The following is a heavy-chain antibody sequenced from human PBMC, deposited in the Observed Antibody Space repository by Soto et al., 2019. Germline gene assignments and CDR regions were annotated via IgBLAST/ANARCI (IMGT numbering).Heavy chain of an antibody. CDR3: TRDDVDFHRDSYYGVPMNV. CDR2: IPSGGTT. Sequence: EVQLVESGGDLVQPGGSLRLSCAASAFSVSSKYLSWVRQAPGKGLAWVALIPSGGTTYYAGSVKGRSTISTDYSETMLFLQVNRVRDENKAVYYCTRDDVDFHRDSYYGVPMNVWGKGTTVTGS. J-gene: IGHJ6*04. D-gene: IGHD1-26*01. CDR1: AFSVSSKY. V-gene: IGHV3-66*01.